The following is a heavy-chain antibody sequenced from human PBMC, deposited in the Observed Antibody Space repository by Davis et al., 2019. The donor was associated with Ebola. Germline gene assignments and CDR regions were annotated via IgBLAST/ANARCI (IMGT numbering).Heavy chain of an antibody. CDR3: ARSVTMVRGGWFDP. J-gene: IGHJ5*02. CDR1: NYTFTSYG. Sequence: AASVKVSCKTSNYTFTSYGLSWVRQAPGQGLEWMGWISAYNGHTNYAHSLQGRVTMTTDTSTSTAYMELRSRRSDDTAVYYCARSVTMVRGGWFDPWGQGTLVTVSS. V-gene: IGHV1-18*01. D-gene: IGHD3-10*01. CDR2: ISAYNGHT.